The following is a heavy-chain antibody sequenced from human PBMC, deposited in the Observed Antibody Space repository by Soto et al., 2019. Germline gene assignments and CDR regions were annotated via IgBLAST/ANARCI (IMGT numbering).Heavy chain of an antibody. CDR1: GFSLYTGGVG. D-gene: IGHD3-16*02. CDR2: IYWDDDK. V-gene: IGHV2-5*02. Sequence: QITLKESGPTLVKPTQTLTLTCTFSGFSLYTGGVGVAWIRQPPGKALEWLALIYWDDDKRYSPSLKSRLTINKHTAKRQVVLKLANMDPEDTATYYGTHTGSRSSLAMDYWGQGTLVTVSS. CDR3: THTGSRSSLAMDY. J-gene: IGHJ4*02.